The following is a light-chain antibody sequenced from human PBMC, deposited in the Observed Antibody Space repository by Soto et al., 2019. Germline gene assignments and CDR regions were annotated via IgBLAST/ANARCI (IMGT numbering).Light chain of an antibody. V-gene: IGLV2-14*01. CDR3: SSYTSDSYYV. CDR1: SSDVGLYDY. CDR2: AVS. Sequence: QSLIPHPASVSWSPGHSITISCTGTSSDVGLYDYVSWYQQHPGKAPQLMIYAVSNRPSGVSNRFSASKSGNTASLFISGLQAEEEADYYCSSYTSDSYYVFGSGTKVTVL. J-gene: IGLJ1*01.